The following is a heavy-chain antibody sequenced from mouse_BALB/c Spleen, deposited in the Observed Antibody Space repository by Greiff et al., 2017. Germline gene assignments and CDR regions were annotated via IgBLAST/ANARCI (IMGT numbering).Heavy chain of an antibody. CDR1: GFTFSSYG. V-gene: IGHV5-6-3*01. CDR3: ARDVHSIYDDYSWFAY. J-gene: IGHJ3*01. CDR2: INSNGGST. Sequence: EVQRVESGGGLVQPGGSLKLSCAASGFTFSSYGMSWVRQTPDKRLELVATINSNGGSTYYPDSVKGRFTISRDNATNTLYLQISSLKSEDTAMYYCARDVHSIYDDYSWFAYWGQGTLVTVSA. D-gene: IGHD2-3*01.